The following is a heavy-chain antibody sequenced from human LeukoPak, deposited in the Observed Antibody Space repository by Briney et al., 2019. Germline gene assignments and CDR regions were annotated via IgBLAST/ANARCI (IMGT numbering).Heavy chain of an antibody. V-gene: IGHV4-59*01. Sequence: KPSETLSLTCTVSGGSISSYYWSWIRQPPGKGLEWIGYIYYSGSTNYNPSLKSRVTISVDTSKKQFSLELTSVTAADTAVYYCARDGYSAVDYWGQGTLVTVSS. CDR3: ARDGYSAVDY. J-gene: IGHJ4*02. CDR1: GGSISSYY. D-gene: IGHD1-26*01. CDR2: IYYSGST.